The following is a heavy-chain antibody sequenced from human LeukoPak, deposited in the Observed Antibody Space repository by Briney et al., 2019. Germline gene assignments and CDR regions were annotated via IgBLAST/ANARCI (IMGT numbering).Heavy chain of an antibody. J-gene: IGHJ5*02. D-gene: IGHD4-17*01. CDR2: ISYDGSNK. CDR1: GFTFSSYG. CDR3: ARTTVTTSGGLDP. Sequence: PGGSLRLSCAASGFTFSSYGMHWVRQAPGKGLEWVAVISYDGSNKYYADSVKGRFTISRDNSRNTLYLQMNSLRAEDTAVYYCARTTVTTSGGLDPWGQGTLVTVSS. V-gene: IGHV3-30*03.